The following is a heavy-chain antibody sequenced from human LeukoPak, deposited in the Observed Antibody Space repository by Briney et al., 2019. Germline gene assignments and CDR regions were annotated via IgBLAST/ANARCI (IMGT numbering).Heavy chain of an antibody. D-gene: IGHD3-22*01. J-gene: IGHJ4*02. CDR3: ASRSSKYDSSGYYKILVFDY. CDR1: GFTVSTNY. Sequence: GSLRLSCAVSGFTVSTNYMSWVRQAPGKGLEWIGYIYYSGSTNYNPSLKSRVTISVDTSKNQFSLKLSSVTAADTAVYYCASRSSKYDSSGYYKILVFDYWGQGTLVTVSS. CDR2: IYYSGST. V-gene: IGHV4-59*08.